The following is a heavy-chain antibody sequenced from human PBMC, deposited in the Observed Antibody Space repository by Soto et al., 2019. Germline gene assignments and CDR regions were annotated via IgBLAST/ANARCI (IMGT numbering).Heavy chain of an antibody. Sequence: PSETLSLTCTVSGGSISSSSYYWGWIRQPPGKGLEWIGSIYYSGSTYYNPSLKSRVTISVDTSKNQFSLKLSSVTAADTAVYYCARDGGAAFAFNWFDPWGQGTLVTVSS. V-gene: IGHV4-39*02. D-gene: IGHD6-13*01. J-gene: IGHJ5*02. CDR1: GGSISSSSYY. CDR2: IYYSGST. CDR3: ARDGGAAFAFNWFDP.